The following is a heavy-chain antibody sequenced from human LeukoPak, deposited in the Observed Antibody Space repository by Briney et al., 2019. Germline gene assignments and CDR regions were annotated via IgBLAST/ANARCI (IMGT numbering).Heavy chain of an antibody. Sequence: PSETLSLTCNVSGGSISSTSYYWGWIRQPPGKGLEWIGSIYYSGSTYYNPSLKSRVTISVDKSKNQFSLKLSSVTAADTAVYYCARGDYVWGSYLKPYAFDIWGQGTMVTVSS. CDR1: GGSISSTSYY. CDR2: IYYSGST. V-gene: IGHV4-39*07. CDR3: ARGDYVWGSYLKPYAFDI. D-gene: IGHD3-16*02. J-gene: IGHJ3*02.